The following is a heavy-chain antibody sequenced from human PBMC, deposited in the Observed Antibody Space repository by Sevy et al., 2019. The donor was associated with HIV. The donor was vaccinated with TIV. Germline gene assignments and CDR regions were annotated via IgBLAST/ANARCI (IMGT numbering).Heavy chain of an antibody. CDR1: GGSINSDH. V-gene: IGHV4-59*08. CDR3: ARRNDFDI. CDR2: VYYTGGT. Sequence: SETLSLTCTVSGGSINSDHWNWIRQPPGKGLEWIGYVYYTGGTNYNPSLKNRMTISVDRTKNQSSLKLTSVTAADTAVYYCARRNDFDIWGQGTMVTVSS. J-gene: IGHJ3*02.